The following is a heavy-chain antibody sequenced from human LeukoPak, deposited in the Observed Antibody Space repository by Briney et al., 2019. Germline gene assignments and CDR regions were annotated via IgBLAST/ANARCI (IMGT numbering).Heavy chain of an antibody. CDR2: INWNGGST. D-gene: IGHD6-13*01. J-gene: IGHJ4*02. CDR3: ARDIREIAAAGTSDY. CDR1: GLTFDDYG. V-gene: IGHV3-20*04. Sequence: TGGSLRLSCAASGLTFDDYGMSWVRQAPGKGLEWVSGINWNGGSTGYADSVKGRFTISRDNAKNSLYLQMNSLRAEDTALYYCARDIREIAAAGTSDYWGQGTLVTVSS.